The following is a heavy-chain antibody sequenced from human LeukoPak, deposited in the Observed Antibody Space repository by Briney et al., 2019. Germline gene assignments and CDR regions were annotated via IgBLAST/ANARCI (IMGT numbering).Heavy chain of an antibody. CDR1: GFIFKSYA. CDR3: AKESASSDADYYPLDY. J-gene: IGHJ4*02. D-gene: IGHD4/OR15-4a*01. CDR2: ITGIGSIT. Sequence: PGGSLRLSCAASGFIFKSYAMNWVRQAPGKGLEWVSAITGIGSITYYADSVKGRFTISRDNSKFTVDLQMNSLRAEDTAIYYCAKESASSDADYYPLDYWGQGTLVTVSS. V-gene: IGHV3-23*01.